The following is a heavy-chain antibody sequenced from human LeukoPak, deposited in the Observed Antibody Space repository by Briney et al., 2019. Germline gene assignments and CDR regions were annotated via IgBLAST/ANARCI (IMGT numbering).Heavy chain of an antibody. D-gene: IGHD1-7*01. CDR1: GFTFSSYS. Sequence: GGSLRLSCAASGFTFSSYSMNWVRQAPGKGLEWVGQTVSEIDGGTTDYATPVKGRFTISRDDSKSTLYLQMNSLKIEDTAVYYCTTDEDWNYARKDVWGQGATVIVSS. CDR3: TTDEDWNYARKDV. CDR2: TVSEIDGGTT. J-gene: IGHJ6*02. V-gene: IGHV3-15*04.